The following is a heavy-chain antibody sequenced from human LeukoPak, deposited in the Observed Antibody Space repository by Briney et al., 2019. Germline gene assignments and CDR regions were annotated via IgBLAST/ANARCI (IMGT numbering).Heavy chain of an antibody. CDR3: AKDRHPGMATERLDY. J-gene: IGHJ4*02. D-gene: IGHD5-24*01. CDR2: ISGSGGST. CDR1: GFTFSSYA. Sequence: PGGSMRLSCAASGFTFSSYAMSWVRQAPGKGLEWVSAISGSGGSTYYADSVKGRFTISRDNSKNTLYLQMNSLRVEDTAVYYCAKDRHPGMATERLDYWGQGTLVTVSS. V-gene: IGHV3-23*01.